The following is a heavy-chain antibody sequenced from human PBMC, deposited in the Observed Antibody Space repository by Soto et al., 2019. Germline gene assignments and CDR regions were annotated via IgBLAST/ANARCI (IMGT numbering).Heavy chain of an antibody. CDR1: GLTFSTCG. CDR2: LWSNGRNQ. V-gene: IGHV3-33*06. J-gene: IGHJ4*02. D-gene: IGHD3-22*01. CDR3: AKDGILLYYYDSSGYYPSFGADYFDY. Sequence: PGGSLRLSCTASGLTFSTCGMHWVRQAPGKGLEWVTVLWSNGRNQYYADSVKGRFTFSRDDSKNTLYLQMNSLRAEDTAVYYCAKDGILLYYYDSSGYYPSFGADYFDYWGQGTLVTVSS.